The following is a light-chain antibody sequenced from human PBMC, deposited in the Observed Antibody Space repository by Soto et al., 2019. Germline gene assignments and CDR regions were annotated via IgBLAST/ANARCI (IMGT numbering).Light chain of an antibody. Sequence: EIVLTQSPGTLSLSPGERATLSCRASQSVSVNSLAWYQQKGGQAPRLLIYAASTRATGVPDRFSGTGSGTDFALTISRLETDDSEVYYCQQYGGSPFTFGRGTKVDIX. CDR2: AAS. CDR3: QQYGGSPFT. J-gene: IGKJ3*01. V-gene: IGKV3-20*01. CDR1: QSVSVNS.